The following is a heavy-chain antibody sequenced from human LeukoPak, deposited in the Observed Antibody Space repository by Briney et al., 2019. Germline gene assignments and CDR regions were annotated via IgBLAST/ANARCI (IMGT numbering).Heavy chain of an antibody. D-gene: IGHD3-22*01. CDR2: ISTYNGNT. CDR1: GYTFTSYD. J-gene: IGHJ4*02. Sequence: ASVKVSCKASGYTFTSYDINWVRQATGQGLEWMGWISTYNGNTNYAQKLQGRVTMTTDTSTSTAYMELRSLRSDDTAVYYCARTEGVGYYYDSSGLDYWGQGTLVTVSS. V-gene: IGHV1-18*01. CDR3: ARTEGVGYYYDSSGLDY.